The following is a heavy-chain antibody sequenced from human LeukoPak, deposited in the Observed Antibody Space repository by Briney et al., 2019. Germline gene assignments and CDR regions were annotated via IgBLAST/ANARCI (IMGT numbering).Heavy chain of an antibody. CDR1: GYTFTSYD. CDR2: MNPNSGNT. CDR3: ARGFTIFGVVTISHYYYYMDV. Sequence: ASVKVSRKASGYTFTSYDINWVRQATGQGLEWMGWMNPNSGNTGYAQKFQGRVTMTRNTSISTAYMELSSLRSEDTAVYYCARGFTIFGVVTISHYYYYMDVWGKGTTVTVSS. V-gene: IGHV1-8*01. D-gene: IGHD3-3*01. J-gene: IGHJ6*03.